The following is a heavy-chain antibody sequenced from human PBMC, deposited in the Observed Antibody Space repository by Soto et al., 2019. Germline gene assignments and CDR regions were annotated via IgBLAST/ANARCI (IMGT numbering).Heavy chain of an antibody. CDR3: ARDKRAGNWFDS. Sequence: QVQLQESGPGLLRPSETLSLTCAVSRGSVSSDLFYWSWIRQPPGKGLEWIGYIYNSRSTNYNTSLKSRVTISLDTPNNQFFLKLTSVTAADTAVYYCARDKRAGNWFDSWGQGTLVTVSS. CDR2: IYNSRST. V-gene: IGHV4-61*01. CDR1: RGSVSSDLFY. J-gene: IGHJ5*01. D-gene: IGHD3-10*01.